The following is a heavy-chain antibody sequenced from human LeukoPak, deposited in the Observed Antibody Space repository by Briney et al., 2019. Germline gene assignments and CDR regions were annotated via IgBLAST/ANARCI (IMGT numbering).Heavy chain of an antibody. CDR2: INGNGGGT. J-gene: IGHJ2*01. CDR3: AKESTMILVLYSYFDL. V-gene: IGHV3-23*01. D-gene: IGHD3-22*01. Sequence: GGSLRLSCAASGLTFSSYGMRWLRPAPGEGLVWVSIINGNGGGTHYAASVKGQFTISRDNSKNTLYLQMDSLRVDDTAVYYCAKESTMILVLYSYFDLWGRGNLVTVSP. CDR1: GLTFSSYG.